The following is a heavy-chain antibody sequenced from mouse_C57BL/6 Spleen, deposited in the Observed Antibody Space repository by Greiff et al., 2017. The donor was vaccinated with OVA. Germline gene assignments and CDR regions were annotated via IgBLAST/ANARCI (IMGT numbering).Heavy chain of an antibody. CDR2: INYDGGST. J-gene: IGHJ2*01. V-gene: IGHV5-16*01. CDR1: GFTFSDYY. D-gene: IGHD2-4*01. Sequence: EVKLAESEGGLVQPGSSMKLSCTASGFTFSDYYMAWVRQVPEKGLEWVANINYDGGSTYYLDSLKSRFIISRDNAKNILYLQMSSLKSEDTATYYCARVYDYGGVDYWGQGTTLTFSS. CDR3: ARVYDYGGVDY.